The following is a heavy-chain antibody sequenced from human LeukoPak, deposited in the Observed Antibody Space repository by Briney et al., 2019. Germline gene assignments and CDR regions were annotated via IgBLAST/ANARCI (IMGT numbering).Heavy chain of an antibody. Sequence: SETLSLTCTVSGGSISSGGYYWSWIHQHPGKGLEWIGYIYYSGSTYYNPSLKSRVTISVDTSKNQFSLKLSSVTAADTAVYYCAASIVVVPAALPLLFDYWGQGTLVTVSS. CDR2: IYYSGST. CDR3: AASIVVVPAALPLLFDY. J-gene: IGHJ4*02. V-gene: IGHV4-31*03. D-gene: IGHD2-2*01. CDR1: GGSISSGGYY.